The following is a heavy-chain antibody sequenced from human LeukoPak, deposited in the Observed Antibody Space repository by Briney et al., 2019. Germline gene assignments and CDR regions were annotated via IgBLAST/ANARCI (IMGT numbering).Heavy chain of an antibody. Sequence: PGGSLRLSCAASGFTVSSNHMSWVRQAPGKGLKWVSIIYSGGTTYYADPVKGRFTISRDNSKNTLYLQMNTLRAEDTAVYYCARDADYGGSPGAFDVWGRGTIVTVSS. CDR3: ARDADYGGSPGAFDV. CDR1: GFTVSSNH. D-gene: IGHD4-23*01. J-gene: IGHJ3*01. V-gene: IGHV3-53*01. CDR2: IYSGGTT.